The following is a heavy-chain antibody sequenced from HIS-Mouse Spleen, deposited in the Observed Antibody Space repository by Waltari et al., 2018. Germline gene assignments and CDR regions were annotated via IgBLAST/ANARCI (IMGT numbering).Heavy chain of an antibody. CDR3: ARIAEGYTSGWYAFDY. D-gene: IGHD6-19*01. CDR2: IDWDDDK. CDR1: GFSLSTRGMC. V-gene: IGHV2-70*15. Sequence: QVTLRASGPALVKPTQTLTLTCTFSGFSLSTRGMCVSWIRQPPGKALEWLARIDWDDDKYYSTSLKTRLTISRDTSKNQVVLTMTNMDPLDTATYYCARIAEGYTSGWYAFDYWGQGTLVTVSS. J-gene: IGHJ4*02.